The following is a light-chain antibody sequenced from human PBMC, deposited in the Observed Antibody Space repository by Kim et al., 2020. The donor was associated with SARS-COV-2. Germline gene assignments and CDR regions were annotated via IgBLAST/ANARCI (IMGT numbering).Light chain of an antibody. V-gene: IGLV1-47*01. CDR3: ATWDDSQSAWV. CDR2: RNN. Sequence: ELTQPPSASGTPGQRVTMSCSGSSSDIGSNYVYWYQQLPGTAPKLLIYRNNQRPSGVPDRFSASKSGTSASLAISGLRSEDEVHYYCATWDDSQSAWVFGGGTQLTVL. J-gene: IGLJ3*02. CDR1: SSDIGSNY.